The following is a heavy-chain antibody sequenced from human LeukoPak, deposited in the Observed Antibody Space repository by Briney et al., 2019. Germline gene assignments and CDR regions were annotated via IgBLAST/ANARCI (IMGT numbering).Heavy chain of an antibody. CDR1: GFSICSYN. V-gene: IGHV3-48*02. CDR2: INSNSDIM. D-gene: IGHD3-10*01. J-gene: IGHJ3*02. CDR3: ARDRVTGAFDI. Sequence: GGSLRLSCAASGFSICSYNMNWVRQAPGKGLEWLSYINSNSDIMYYADSVKGRFTISRDNAKNSLYLQVNSLRDEDTAVYYCARDRVTGAFDIWGQGTLVTVSS.